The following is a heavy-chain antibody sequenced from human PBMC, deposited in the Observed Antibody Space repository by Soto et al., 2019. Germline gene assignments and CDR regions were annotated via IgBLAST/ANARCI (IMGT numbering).Heavy chain of an antibody. CDR2: IYWDDDK. D-gene: IGHD2-15*01. Sequence: QITLKESGPTLVKPTQTLTLTCTFSGFSLSTSGVGVGWIRQPPGKALEWLALIYWDDDKRYSPSLKSRLTITKDTSKSQVVLTMTNRDPVDTATYYCAGLYCSGGSCYFNFDYWGQGNLVTVSS. CDR1: GFSLSTSGVG. J-gene: IGHJ4*02. CDR3: AGLYCSGGSCYFNFDY. V-gene: IGHV2-5*02.